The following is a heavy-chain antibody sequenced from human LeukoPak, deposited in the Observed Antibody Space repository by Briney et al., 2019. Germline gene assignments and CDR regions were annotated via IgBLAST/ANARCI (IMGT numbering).Heavy chain of an antibody. CDR3: ARDGDYGDFDY. CDR1: GGSISSYY. D-gene: IGHD4-17*01. V-gene: IGHV4-59*01. CDR2: IYYSGST. J-gene: IGHJ4*02. Sequence: SETLSLTCTVSGGSISSYYWSWIRQPPGKGLEWIGYIYYSGSTNYNPSLKSRVTISVDMSKNQFSLKLSSVTAADTAVYYCARDGDYGDFDYWGQGTLVTVSS.